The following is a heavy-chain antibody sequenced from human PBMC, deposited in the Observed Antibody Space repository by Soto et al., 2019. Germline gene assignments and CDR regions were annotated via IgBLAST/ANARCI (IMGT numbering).Heavy chain of an antibody. Sequence: QVQLVQSGGGVVQPGRSLRLSCAASGFNVTTYFMHWVRQAPGKGLEWVAMIFPNGRDKEYADSVKGRFTISRDNSNNRKYLQRDSLRHEDTAVYYCARDYEHGSNCDLAYWGQGALVTVSS. CDR3: ARDYEHGSNCDLAY. CDR2: IFPNGRDK. J-gene: IGHJ4*02. CDR1: GFNVTTYF. V-gene: IGHV3-30*13. D-gene: IGHD1-26*01.